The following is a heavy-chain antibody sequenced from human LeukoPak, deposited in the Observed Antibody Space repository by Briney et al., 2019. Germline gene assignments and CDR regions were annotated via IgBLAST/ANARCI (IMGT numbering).Heavy chain of an antibody. J-gene: IGHJ4*02. CDR2: INHSGST. Sequence: SETLSLTCAGHGGAFRGDDWNGTRHPPGNGLQCIGEINHSGSTNSNPSLKSRVTISVDRSKNQFSLKLSSVTAADTAVYQSEDGIRDSSGWYYFDSWGQGTLVTVSS. CDR3: EDGIRDSSGWYYFDS. CDR1: GGAFRGDD. D-gene: IGHD6-19*01. V-gene: IGHV4-34*01.